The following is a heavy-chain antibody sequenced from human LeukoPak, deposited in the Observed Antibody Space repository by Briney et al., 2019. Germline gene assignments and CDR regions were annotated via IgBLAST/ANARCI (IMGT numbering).Heavy chain of an antibody. CDR3: AKEDSSSWYLSFDI. CDR1: GFTVSSNY. D-gene: IGHD6-13*01. V-gene: IGHV3-66*01. CDR2: IYSGGST. Sequence: GGSLRLSCAASGFTVSSNYMSWVRQAPGKGLEWVSVIYSGGSTYYANSVKGRFTISRDNSKNTLYLQMNSLRGEDTAVYYCAKEDSSSWYLSFDIWGQGTMVTVAS. J-gene: IGHJ3*02.